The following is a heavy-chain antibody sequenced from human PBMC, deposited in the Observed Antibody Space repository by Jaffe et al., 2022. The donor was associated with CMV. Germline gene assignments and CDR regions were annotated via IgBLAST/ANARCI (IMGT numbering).Heavy chain of an antibody. D-gene: IGHD2-8*01. CDR3: ASGGYCTNGICKNVAYFKY. CDR2: VSSSGIST. CDR1: GFTFSTYE. V-gene: IGHV3-48*03. J-gene: IGHJ1*01. Sequence: EVNLVESGGGLVHPGESVRLSCVASGFTFSTYEMNWVRQAPGKGLEWISNVSSSGISTNYAESVKGRFTISRDNGKNSLYLQMNSLRVEDTAVYYCASGGYCTNGICKNVAYFKYWGQGTRVTVSS.